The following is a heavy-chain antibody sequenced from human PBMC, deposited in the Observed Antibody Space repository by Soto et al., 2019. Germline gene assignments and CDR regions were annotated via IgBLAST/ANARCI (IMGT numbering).Heavy chain of an antibody. D-gene: IGHD3-16*01. J-gene: IGHJ6*02. CDR3: AREGYPGFGGLYYYYGMDV. Sequence: EASVKVSCKASGYTFTGYYMHWVRQAPGQGLEWMGWINPNSGGTNYAQKFQGWVTMTRDTSISTAYMELSRLRSDDTAVYYCAREGYPGFGGLYYYYGMDVWGQGTTVTVSS. CDR1: GYTFTGYY. CDR2: INPNSGGT. V-gene: IGHV1-2*04.